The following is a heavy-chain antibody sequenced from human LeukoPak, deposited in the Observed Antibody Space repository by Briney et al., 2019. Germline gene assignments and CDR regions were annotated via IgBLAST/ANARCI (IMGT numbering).Heavy chain of an antibody. D-gene: IGHD3-22*01. V-gene: IGHV1-69*01. Sequence: VKVSCKASGGTFSSYAISWVRQAPGQGLEWMGGIIPIFGTANYAQKFQGRVTITADESTSTAYMELSSLRSEDTAVYYCARDPGAEYYDSSGYYWIDPWGQGTLVTVSS. CDR3: ARDPGAEYYDSSGYYWIDP. CDR2: IIPIFGTA. J-gene: IGHJ5*02. CDR1: GGTFSSYA.